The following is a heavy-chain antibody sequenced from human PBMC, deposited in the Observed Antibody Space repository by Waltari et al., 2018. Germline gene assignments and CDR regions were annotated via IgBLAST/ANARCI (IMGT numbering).Heavy chain of an antibody. V-gene: IGHV4-38-2*01. Sequence: QVQLQESGPGLVKPSETLSLTCAVSGYSISSGYYWGWTRQHPGKGLEWIGSIYHSGSTYYNPSLKSRVTISVDTSKNQFSLKLSSVTAADTAVYYCARRRGDYSGFDYWGQGTLVTVSS. J-gene: IGHJ4*02. D-gene: IGHD2-15*01. CDR3: ARRRGDYSGFDY. CDR1: GYSISSGYY. CDR2: IYHSGST.